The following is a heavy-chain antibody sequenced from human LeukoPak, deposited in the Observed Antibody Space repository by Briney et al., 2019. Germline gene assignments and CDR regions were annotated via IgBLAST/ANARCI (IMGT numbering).Heavy chain of an antibody. D-gene: IGHD5-18*01. V-gene: IGHV3-23*01. CDR2: ISSGGGST. CDR1: GFTFSSFA. CDR3: TRTVYIYEPDAFDI. J-gene: IGHJ3*02. Sequence: GGSLRLSCAASGFTFSSFAMGWVLQAPGKGLKWVSAISSGGGSTYYADSVTGRFTISRDNSKNTLYQQMNSLKTEDTAVFYCTRTVYIYEPDAFDIWGQGTMVTVSS.